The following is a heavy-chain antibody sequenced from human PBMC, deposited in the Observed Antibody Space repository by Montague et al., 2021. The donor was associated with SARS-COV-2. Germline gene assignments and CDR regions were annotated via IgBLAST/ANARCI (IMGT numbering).Heavy chain of an antibody. J-gene: IGHJ4*02. D-gene: IGHD2-21*01. CDR3: ARGCSILWWWPFDY. CDR1: GGSFSGYY. CDR2: INHSGST. V-gene: IGHV4-34*01. Sequence: SETLSLTCAVYGGSFSGYYWSWIRQPPGKGLEWIGEINHSGSTNYNPSLKSRVTISVDTSKNQFSLKLSSVTAADTAVYYCARGCSILWWWPFDYWGQGTLVTVSS.